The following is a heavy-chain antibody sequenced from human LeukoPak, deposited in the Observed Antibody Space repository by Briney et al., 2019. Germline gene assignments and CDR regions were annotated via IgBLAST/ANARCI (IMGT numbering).Heavy chain of an antibody. V-gene: IGHV3-66*01. CDR3: AAFSHKGV. J-gene: IGHJ6*02. CDR1: GFTISNNY. Sequence: GGSLRLSCAASGFTISNNYMSWVRQAPGKGLEWVSLIYSAGSTYYTDSVRGRFTISIDRSKNKLFLQLNSLRAEDTAVYFCAAFSHKGVWGQGTTVTVS. D-gene: IGHD2/OR15-2a*01. CDR2: IYSAGST.